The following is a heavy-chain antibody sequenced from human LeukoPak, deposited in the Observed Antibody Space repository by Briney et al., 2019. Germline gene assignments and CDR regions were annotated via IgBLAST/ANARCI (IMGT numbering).Heavy chain of an antibody. V-gene: IGHV3-33*01. CDR2: IWYDGSNK. D-gene: IGHD2-21*02. CDR3: ARDLCGGDCYVKYY. Sequence: GGSLRLSCAASGFTFSSYGMHWVRQAPGKGLEWVAVIWYDGSNKYYAHSVKGQFTISRDNSKNTLYLQMNSLRAEDTAVYYCARDLCGGDCYVKYYWGQGTLVTVSS. J-gene: IGHJ4*02. CDR1: GFTFSSYG.